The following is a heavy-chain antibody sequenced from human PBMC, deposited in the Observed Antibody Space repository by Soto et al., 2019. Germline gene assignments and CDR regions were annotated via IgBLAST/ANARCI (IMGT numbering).Heavy chain of an antibody. V-gene: IGHV3-23*01. CDR3: AKSSTGMYSSSPNNWFDP. D-gene: IGHD6-6*01. Sequence: VGSLRLSCAASGFTFSSYAMSWVRQAPGRGLEWVSAISGSGGSTYYADSVKGRFTISRDNSKNTLYLQMNSLRAEDTAVYYCAKSSTGMYSSSPNNWFDPWGQGTLVTVSS. CDR2: ISGSGGST. J-gene: IGHJ5*02. CDR1: GFTFSSYA.